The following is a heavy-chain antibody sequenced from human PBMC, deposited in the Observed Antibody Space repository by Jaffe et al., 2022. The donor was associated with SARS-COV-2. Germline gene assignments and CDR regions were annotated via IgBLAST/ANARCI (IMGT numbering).Heavy chain of an antibody. CDR2: TYYRSKWYN. D-gene: IGHD3-3*01. J-gene: IGHJ6*02. Sequence: QVQLQQSGPGLVKPSQTLSLTCAISGDSVSSNSAAWNWIRQSPSRGLEWLGRTYYRSKWYNDYAVSVKSRITINPDTSKNQFSLQLNSVTPEDTAVYYCARVSARLRFLEWLLPPYYYYGMDVWGQGTTVTVSS. V-gene: IGHV6-1*01. CDR1: GDSVSSNSAA. CDR3: ARVSARLRFLEWLLPPYYYYGMDV.